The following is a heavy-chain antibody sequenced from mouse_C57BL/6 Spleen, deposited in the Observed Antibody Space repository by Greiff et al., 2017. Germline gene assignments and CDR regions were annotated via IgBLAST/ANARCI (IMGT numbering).Heavy chain of an antibody. J-gene: IGHJ4*01. V-gene: IGHV1-61*01. Sequence: QVHVKQPGAELVRPGSSVKLSCKASGYTFTSYWMDWVKQRPGQGLEWIGNIYPSDSETHYNQKFKDKATLTVDKSSSTAYMQLSSLTSEDSAVYYCARGYYYAMDYGGQGTSGTVSS. CDR3: ARGYYYAMDY. CDR1: GYTFTSYW. CDR2: IYPSDSET.